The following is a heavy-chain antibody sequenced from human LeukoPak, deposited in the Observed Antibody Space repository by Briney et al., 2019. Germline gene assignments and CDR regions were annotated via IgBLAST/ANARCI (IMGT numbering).Heavy chain of an antibody. J-gene: IGHJ4*02. CDR3: ARGRDCRRLDY. D-gene: IGHD2-21*02. Sequence: PSETLSLTCAVYGGSFSGYYWSWIRQPPGKGLEWIGEINHSGSTNYNPSLKSRVTISVDTSKNQFSLKLSSVTAADTAVYYCARGRDCRRLDYWGQGTLVTVSS. V-gene: IGHV4-34*01. CDR1: GGSFSGYY. CDR2: INHSGST.